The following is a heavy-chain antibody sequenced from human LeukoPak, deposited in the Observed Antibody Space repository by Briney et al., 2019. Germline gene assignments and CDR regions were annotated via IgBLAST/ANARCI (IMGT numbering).Heavy chain of an antibody. CDR3: TSHIVGATPIDY. Sequence: GGSLRLSCAASGFNFSSYAMHWVRQASGKGLEWVGRIRSKANSYATAYAASVKGRFTISRDDSKNTAYLQMNSLKTEDTAVYYCTSHIVGATPIDYWGQGTLVTVSS. V-gene: IGHV3-73*01. D-gene: IGHD1-26*01. CDR1: GFNFSSYA. CDR2: IRSKANSYAT. J-gene: IGHJ4*02.